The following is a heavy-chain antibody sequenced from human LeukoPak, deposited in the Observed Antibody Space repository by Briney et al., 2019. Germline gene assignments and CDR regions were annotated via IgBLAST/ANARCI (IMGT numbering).Heavy chain of an antibody. CDR3: ARSQDYSSSSNV. D-gene: IGHD6-6*01. J-gene: IGHJ4*02. V-gene: IGHV1-69*05. CDR2: IIPIFGTA. Sequence: SVKVSCKASGGTFSSYAISWVRQAPGQGLEWMGGIIPIFGTANYAQKFQGRVTITTDESTSTAYMELSSLRSEDTAVYYCARSQDYSSSSNVWGQGTLVTVSS. CDR1: GGTFSSYA.